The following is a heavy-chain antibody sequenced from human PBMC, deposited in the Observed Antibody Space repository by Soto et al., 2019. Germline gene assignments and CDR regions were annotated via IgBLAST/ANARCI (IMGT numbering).Heavy chain of an antibody. CDR2: IIPFFGTA. D-gene: IGHD2-21*02. CDR3: AKSAPMDGGDQCYYDF. V-gene: IGHV1-69*13. Sequence: SVKVSCKASGGTFSTPGVSWVRQAPGEGLEWMGGIIPFFGTARYSQKFEDRITITADESTNTVYMDLRSLTSEDTAIYYCAKSAPMDGGDQCYYDFWGQGALVTVSS. CDR1: GGTFSTPG. J-gene: IGHJ4*02.